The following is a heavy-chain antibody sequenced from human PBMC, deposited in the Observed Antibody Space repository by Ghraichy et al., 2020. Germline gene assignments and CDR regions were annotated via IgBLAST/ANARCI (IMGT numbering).Heavy chain of an antibody. J-gene: IGHJ4*02. V-gene: IGHV3-30*04. D-gene: IGHD1-14*01. Sequence: SLNISCAASGFTFSSYAMHWVRHAPGKGLEWVAVIAHDAKSQHYADSVKGRFTISRDNSKNSLCLQMNSLRAEDTAVYYCVRDVPGSRLDHWGQGILVSVSS. CDR3: VRDVPGSRLDH. CDR2: IAHDAKSQ. CDR1: GFTFSSYA.